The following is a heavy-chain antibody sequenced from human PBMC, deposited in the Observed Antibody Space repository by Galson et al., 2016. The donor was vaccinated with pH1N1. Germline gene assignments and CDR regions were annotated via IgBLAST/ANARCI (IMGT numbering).Heavy chain of an antibody. Sequence: LSCAASGFTFTYYGMHWVRQAPGKGLEWVAFIRYDGTDKYYVDSVKGRFTISRDNSRRTLYLQMNSLRAEDTAVYYCAKMGPGGSGDFYSWDQTDYWGRGSLVTVSS. CDR3: AKMGPGGSGDFYSWDQTDY. V-gene: IGHV3-30*02. CDR2: IRYDGTDK. CDR1: GFTFTYYG. J-gene: IGHJ4*02. D-gene: IGHD2-15*01.